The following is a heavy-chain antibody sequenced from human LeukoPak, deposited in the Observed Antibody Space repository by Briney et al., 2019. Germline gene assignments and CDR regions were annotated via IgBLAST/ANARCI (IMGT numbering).Heavy chain of an antibody. D-gene: IGHD3-9*01. CDR2: ISGDEITA. V-gene: IGHV3-74*01. CDR1: GFTFSSFW. CDR3: ARDFDWELGH. J-gene: IGHJ4*02. Sequence: PGGSLRLSCAASGFTFSSFWIHWVRQAPGEGLVWVSRISGDEITANYADSVKGRFTVSRDNAKSTLYLQMNSLSAEDTAVYYCARDFDWELGHWGQGTLVTVSS.